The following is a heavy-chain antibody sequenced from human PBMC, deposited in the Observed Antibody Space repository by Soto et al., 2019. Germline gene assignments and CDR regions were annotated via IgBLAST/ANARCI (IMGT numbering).Heavy chain of an antibody. CDR1: GFTFSSYA. CDR3: AKDRTAYGDYFYYFDY. Sequence: VQLLESGGGLVQPGGSLRLSCAASGFTFSSYAMSWVRQAPGKGLEWVSAISGSGGSTYYADSVKGRFTISRDNSKNTLYLQMNSLRAEDTAVYYCAKDRTAYGDYFYYFDYWGQGTLVTVSS. CDR2: ISGSGGST. D-gene: IGHD4-17*01. V-gene: IGHV3-23*01. J-gene: IGHJ4*02.